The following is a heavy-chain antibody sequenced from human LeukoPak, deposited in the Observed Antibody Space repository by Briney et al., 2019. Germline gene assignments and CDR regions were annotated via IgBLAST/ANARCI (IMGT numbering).Heavy chain of an antibody. J-gene: IGHJ3*02. D-gene: IGHD3-22*01. CDR1: GFTFSNYS. Sequence: GGSLRLSCAASGFTFSNYSMNWVRQAPGKGLEWVSYISRSRSTIYYADSVKGRFTISRDNAKNSLYLQMHSLRAEDTAVYYCARGSVDYYDSSGYYLGLAFDIWGQGTMVTVSS. V-gene: IGHV3-48*01. CDR2: ISRSRSTI. CDR3: ARGSVDYYDSSGYYLGLAFDI.